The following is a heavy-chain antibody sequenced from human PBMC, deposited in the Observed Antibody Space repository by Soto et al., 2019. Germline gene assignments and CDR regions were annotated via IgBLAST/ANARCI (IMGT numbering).Heavy chain of an antibody. V-gene: IGHV1-69*01. CDR3: ARRERTHYGDYLFDY. CDR2: IIPIFGTA. CDR1: GGTFSSYA. J-gene: IGHJ4*02. Sequence: QVQLVQSGAEVKKPGSSVKVSCKASGGTFSSYAISWVRQAPGQGLEWMGGIIPIFGTANYAQKFQGRVTITADESTSIAYMELSSLRSEDTAVYYCARRERTHYGDYLFDYCGQGTVVTVSS. D-gene: IGHD4-17*01.